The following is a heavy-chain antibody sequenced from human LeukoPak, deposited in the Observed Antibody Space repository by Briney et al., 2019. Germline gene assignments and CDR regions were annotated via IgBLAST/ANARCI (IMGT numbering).Heavy chain of an antibody. CDR3: ARHKPIRITMVRGVDNYYYYMDV. Sequence: SETLSLTCAVYGGSFSPYYWSWIRQSPDKGLEWIGEINHSRSTNYNPSLKSRVTISVDTSKNQFSLKLSSVTAADTAVYYCARHKPIRITMVRGVDNYYYYMDVWGKGTKVTISS. J-gene: IGHJ6*03. CDR1: GGSFSPYY. V-gene: IGHV4-34*01. D-gene: IGHD3-10*01. CDR2: INHSRST.